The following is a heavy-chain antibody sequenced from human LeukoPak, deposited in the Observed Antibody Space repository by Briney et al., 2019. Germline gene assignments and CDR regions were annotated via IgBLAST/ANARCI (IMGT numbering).Heavy chain of an antibody. CDR1: GFTFDDYA. CDR3: AKEGAYCSSTSCYYLREYYYYYYMDV. V-gene: IGHV3-9*01. D-gene: IGHD2-2*01. J-gene: IGHJ6*03. Sequence: GGSLRLSCAASGFTFDDYAMHWVRQAPGKGLEWVSGISWNSGSIGYADSVKGRFTISRDNAKNSLYLQMNSLRAEDTAVYYCAKEGAYCSSTSCYYLREYYYYYYMDVWGKGTTVTISS. CDR2: ISWNSGSI.